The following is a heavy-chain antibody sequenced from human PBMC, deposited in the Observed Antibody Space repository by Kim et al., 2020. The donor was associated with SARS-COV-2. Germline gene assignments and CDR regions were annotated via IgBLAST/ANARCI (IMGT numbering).Heavy chain of an antibody. V-gene: IGHV3-49*04. CDR3: TREGVNYDFWSGYYNYYYYYMDV. Sequence: GGSLRLSCGASGFTFGDYAMSWVRQAPGKGLEWVGFIRSKAYGGTTEYAASVKGRFTISRDDSKSIAYLQMNSLKTEDTAVYYCTREGVNYDFWSGYYNYYYYYMDVWGKGTTVTVSS. CDR1: GFTFGDYA. CDR2: IRSKAYGGTT. D-gene: IGHD3-3*01. J-gene: IGHJ6*03.